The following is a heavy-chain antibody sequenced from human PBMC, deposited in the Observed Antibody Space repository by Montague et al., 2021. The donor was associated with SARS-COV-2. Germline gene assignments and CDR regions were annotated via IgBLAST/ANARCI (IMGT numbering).Heavy chain of an antibody. D-gene: IGHD1-26*01. CDR1: GFTFTDYT. J-gene: IGHJ4*02. Sequence: SLRLSCAASGFTFTDYTMNWVRQVPGKGLEWVSGINWNGGDTGYADSVKGRFTISRVNAKDSLYLQMNSLRDEDTAFYYCARVKVGATIDCWGQGTLVTVSS. CDR3: ARVKVGATIDC. CDR2: INWNGGDT. V-gene: IGHV3-20*04.